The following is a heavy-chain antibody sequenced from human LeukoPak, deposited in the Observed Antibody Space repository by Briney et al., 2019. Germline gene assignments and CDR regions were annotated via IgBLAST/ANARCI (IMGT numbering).Heavy chain of an antibody. CDR3: AKSMVRGVIRPDAFDI. CDR1: GFTFSSSA. V-gene: IGHV3-23*01. J-gene: IGHJ3*02. D-gene: IGHD3-10*01. Sequence: GGSLRLSCAASGFTFSSSAMSWVRQAPGKGLEWVSAISGSGGSTYYADSVKGRFTISRDNSKNTLYLQMNSLRAEDTAVYYCAKSMVRGVIRPDAFDIWGQGTMVTVSS. CDR2: ISGSGGST.